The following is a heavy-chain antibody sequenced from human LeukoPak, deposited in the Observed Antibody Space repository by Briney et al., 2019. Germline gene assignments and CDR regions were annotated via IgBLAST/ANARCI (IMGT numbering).Heavy chain of an antibody. CDR1: GFTFSSYS. J-gene: IGHJ4*02. V-gene: IGHV3-48*02. CDR3: AREVSFRDYYDSSGYNY. D-gene: IGHD3-22*01. Sequence: GGSLRLSCAASGFTFSSYSMNWVRQAPGKGLEWISYISSSSTTIYYADSVKGRFTISRDDAKNSLYLQMNSLRDEDTAVYYCAREVSFRDYYDSSGYNYWGQGTLVTVSS. CDR2: ISSSSTTI.